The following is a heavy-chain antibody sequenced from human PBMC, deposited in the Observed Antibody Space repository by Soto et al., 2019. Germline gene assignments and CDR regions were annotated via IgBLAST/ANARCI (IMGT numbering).Heavy chain of an antibody. Sequence: SETLSLTCTVSGGSISSSSYYWGWIRQPPGKGLEWIGSIYYSGSTYYNPSLKSRVTISVDTSKNQFSLTLCSVTAADTAVYYCARTLWFGELLYYYYGMDVWGQGTTVTVSS. CDR3: ARTLWFGELLYYYYGMDV. CDR1: GGSISSSSYY. J-gene: IGHJ6*02. CDR2: IYYSGST. V-gene: IGHV4-39*01. D-gene: IGHD3-10*01.